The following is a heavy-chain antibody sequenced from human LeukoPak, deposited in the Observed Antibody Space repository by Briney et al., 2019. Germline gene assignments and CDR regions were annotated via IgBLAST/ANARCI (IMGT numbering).Heavy chain of an antibody. CDR3: ARWYTGSWGYFYY. D-gene: IGHD6-13*01. CDR1: GYTFTGYY. Sequence: ASVKVSCKASGYTFTGYYMHWVRQAPGQGLEWMGWINPNSGDTNHAQKFQGRVAMTRDTSINTAYMEVSSLGSDDTAVYYCARWYTGSWGYFYYWGQGTLVTVSS. CDR2: INPNSGDT. J-gene: IGHJ4*02. V-gene: IGHV1-2*02.